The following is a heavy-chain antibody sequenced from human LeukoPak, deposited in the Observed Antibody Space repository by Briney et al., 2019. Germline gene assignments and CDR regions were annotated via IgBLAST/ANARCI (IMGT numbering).Heavy chain of an antibody. D-gene: IGHD3-22*01. J-gene: IGHJ4*02. CDR1: GFTFSSYA. CDR2: ISGSGGST. V-gene: IGHV3-23*01. Sequence: PGRSLRLSCAASGFTFSSYAMSWVRQAPGKGLEWVSAISGSGGSTYYADSVKGRFTISRDNSKNTLYLQMNSLRAEDTAVYYCANPGRSLGSMIVVVNPYYFDYWGQGTLVTVSS. CDR3: ANPGRSLGSMIVVVNPYYFDY.